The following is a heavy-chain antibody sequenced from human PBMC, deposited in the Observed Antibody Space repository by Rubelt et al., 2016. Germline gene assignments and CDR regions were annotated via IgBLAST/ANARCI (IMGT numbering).Heavy chain of an antibody. CDR2: INDGNGNT. Sequence: QVQLVQSGAEVKKPGASVKVSCKAAGYSFTTYSIHWVRQAPGQRLEWMGWINDGNGNTKYSQKFQGRVTIPRDTSASPAYMELSSLRSEDTAIYYCATGYSSGWYVAYWGQGTLVTVSS. CDR3: ATGYSSGWYVAY. V-gene: IGHV1-3*01. J-gene: IGHJ4*02. CDR1: GYSFTTYS. D-gene: IGHD6-19*01.